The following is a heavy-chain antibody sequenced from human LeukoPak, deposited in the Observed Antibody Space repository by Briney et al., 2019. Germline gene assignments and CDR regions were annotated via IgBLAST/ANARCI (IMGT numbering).Heavy chain of an antibody. J-gene: IGHJ4*02. CDR1: GYTFTSYG. CDR2: ISAYNGNT. V-gene: IGHV1-18*01. D-gene: IGHD4-17*01. Sequence: APVKVSCKASGYTFTSYGISWVRQAPGQGLEWMGWISAYNGNTNYAQKLQGRVTMTTDTSTSTAYMELRSLRSDDTAVYYCARERHYGPPSTTGVFDYWGQGTLVTVSS. CDR3: ARERHYGPPSTTGVFDY.